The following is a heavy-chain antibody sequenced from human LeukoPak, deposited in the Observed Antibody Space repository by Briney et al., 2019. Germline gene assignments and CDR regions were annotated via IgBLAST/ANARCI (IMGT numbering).Heavy chain of an antibody. J-gene: IGHJ4*02. CDR2: IKKEDGSEK. CDR1: GFSFSTYW. D-gene: IGHD3-10*02. Sequence: PGGSLRLSCVASGFSFSTYWMSWVRQAPGKGLEWVATIKKEDGSEKYYVDSVRGRFTISRDNAYNSLHLQMNSLRAEDSAVYYCARDGRFFVVPSIWGQGTLVTVSS. V-gene: IGHV3-7*01. CDR3: ARDGRFFVVPSI.